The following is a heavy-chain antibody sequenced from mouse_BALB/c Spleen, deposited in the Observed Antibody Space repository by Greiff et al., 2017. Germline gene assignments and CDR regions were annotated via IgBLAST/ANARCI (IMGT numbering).Heavy chain of an antibody. CDR3: ARWGPYYGNYDAMDY. J-gene: IGHJ4*01. CDR2: INPGSGGT. CDR1: GYAFTNYL. Sequence: VQLVESGAELVRPGTSVKVSCKASGYAFTNYLIEWVKQRPGQGLEWIGVINPGSGGTNYNEKFKGKATLTADKSSSTAYMQLSSLTSDDSAVYFCARWGPYYGNYDAMDYWGQGTSVTVSS. D-gene: IGHD2-10*01. V-gene: IGHV1-54*03.